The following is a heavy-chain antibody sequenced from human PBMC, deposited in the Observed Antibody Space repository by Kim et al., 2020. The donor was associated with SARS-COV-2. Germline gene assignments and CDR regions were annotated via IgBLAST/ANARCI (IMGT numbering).Heavy chain of an antibody. V-gene: IGHV1-8*01. Sequence: ASVKVSCKASGYTFTSYDINWVRQATGQGLEWMGWMNPNSGNTGYAQKFQGRVTMTRNTSISTAYMELSSLRSEDTAVYYCARRRGPDRRREVTIVGVVPLGGRYYYYYMDVWGKGTTVTVSS. D-gene: IGHD3-3*01. CDR2: MNPNSGNT. CDR3: ARRRGPDRRREVTIVGVVPLGGRYYYYYMDV. CDR1: GYTFTSYD. J-gene: IGHJ6*03.